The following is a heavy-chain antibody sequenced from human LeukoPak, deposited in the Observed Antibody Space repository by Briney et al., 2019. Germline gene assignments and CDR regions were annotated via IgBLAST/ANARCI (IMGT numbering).Heavy chain of an antibody. CDR3: AKDPYEITMVRGVDLDY. J-gene: IGHJ4*02. CDR2: ISGSGGST. D-gene: IGHD3-10*01. CDR1: AFTVSSNY. Sequence: PGGSLRLSCTASAFTVSSNYMSWVRQAPGKGLEWVSAISGSGGSTYYADSVKGRFTISRDNSKNTLYLQMNSLRAEDTAVYYCAKDPYEITMVRGVDLDYWGQGTLVTVSS. V-gene: IGHV3-23*01.